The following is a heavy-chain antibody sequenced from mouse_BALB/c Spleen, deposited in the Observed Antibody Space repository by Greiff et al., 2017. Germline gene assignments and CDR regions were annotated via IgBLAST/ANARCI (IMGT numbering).Heavy chain of an antibody. V-gene: IGHV2-6-7*01. CDR1: GFSLTGYG. CDR2: IWGDGST. D-gene: IGHD1-1*01. J-gene: IGHJ4*01. CDR3: ARGANYYAMDY. Sequence: QVQLKESGPGLVAPSQSLSITCTVSGFSLTGYGVNWVRQPPGKGLEWLGMIWGDGSTDYNSALKSRLSISKDNSKSQVFLKMNSLQTDDTARYYCARGANYYAMDYWGQGTSVTVSS.